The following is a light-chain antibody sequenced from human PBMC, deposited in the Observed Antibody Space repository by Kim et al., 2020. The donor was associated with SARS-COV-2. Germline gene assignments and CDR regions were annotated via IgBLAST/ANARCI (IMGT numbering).Light chain of an antibody. V-gene: IGKV3-20*01. CDR2: GAS. J-gene: IGKJ2*01. Sequence: EIVLTQSPGTLSLSPGERATLSCRASQSVSSSYLAWYQQKPGQAPRRLIYGASSRATGIPDRFSGSGSGTDFTLTISRREPEDFAVYYCQQYGSAPLYTFGQGTKLEI. CDR3: QQYGSAPLYT. CDR1: QSVSSSY.